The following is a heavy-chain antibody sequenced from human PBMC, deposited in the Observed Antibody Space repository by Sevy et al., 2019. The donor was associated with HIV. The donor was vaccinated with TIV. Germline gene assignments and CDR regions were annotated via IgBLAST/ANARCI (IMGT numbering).Heavy chain of an antibody. Sequence: SETLSLTCAVSGGSISSDNFWRWVRQPPGKGLEWIGDIYQSGSTKYSPSLGSRVTMSVDKSKNQFSLRLTSVTAADTAVCFRARLQGEYSDSHALSMFFFDYWGQGALVSVSS. CDR1: GGSISSDNF. CDR2: IYQSGST. D-gene: IGHD3-22*01. CDR3: ARLQGEYSDSHALSMFFFDY. J-gene: IGHJ4*02. V-gene: IGHV4-4*02.